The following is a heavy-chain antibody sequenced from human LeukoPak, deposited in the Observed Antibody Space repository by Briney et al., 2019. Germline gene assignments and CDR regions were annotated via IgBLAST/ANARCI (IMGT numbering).Heavy chain of an antibody. D-gene: IGHD1-26*01. Sequence: SETLSLTCAVYGESFSGYYWSWIRQPPGKGLEWIGEINHSGSTNYNPSLKSRVTISVDTSKNQFSLKLSSVTVADTAVYYCARDSRIGRGNYWGQGTLVTVSS. V-gene: IGHV4-34*01. CDR1: GESFSGYY. CDR3: ARDSRIGRGNY. CDR2: INHSGST. J-gene: IGHJ4*02.